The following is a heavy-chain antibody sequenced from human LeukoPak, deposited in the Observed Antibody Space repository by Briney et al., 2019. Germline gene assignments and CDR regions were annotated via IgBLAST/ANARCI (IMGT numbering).Heavy chain of an antibody. CDR1: GGSISSSSYY. V-gene: IGHV4-39*01. CDR3: AKYYYGSGSYPFDP. CDR2: IYYSGST. J-gene: IGHJ5*02. Sequence: SETLSLTCTVSGGSISSSSYYWGWIRQPPGKGLEWIGSIYYSGSTYYNPSFKSRVTISVDTSKNQFSLKLSSVTAADTAVYYCAKYYYGSGSYPFDPWGQGTLVTVSS. D-gene: IGHD3-10*01.